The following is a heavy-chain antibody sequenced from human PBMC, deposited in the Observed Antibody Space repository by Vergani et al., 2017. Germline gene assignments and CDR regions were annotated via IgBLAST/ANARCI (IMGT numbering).Heavy chain of an antibody. CDR2: INPNSGGT. V-gene: IGHV1-2*02. CDR1: GYTFTGYY. Sequence: QVQLVQSGAEVKKPGASVKVSCKASGYTFTGYYMHWVRQAPGQGLEWMGWINPNSGGTKYAQKFQGRVTMTRDTSISTAYMELSRLRSDETAVYYCAKFXSGYFFVWGGATDAFDIWGQGTMVTVSS. D-gene: IGHD3-22*01. J-gene: IGHJ3*02. CDR3: AKFXSGYFFVWGGATDAFDI.